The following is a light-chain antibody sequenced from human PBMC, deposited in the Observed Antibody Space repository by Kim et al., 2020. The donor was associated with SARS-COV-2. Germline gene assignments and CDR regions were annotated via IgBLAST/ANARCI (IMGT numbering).Light chain of an antibody. CDR1: SSDVGGYNY. CDR3: SSYAGSNNLV. J-gene: IGLJ2*01. CDR2: EVS. V-gene: IGLV2-8*01. Sequence: GQSVTLSCTGTSSDVGGYNYVSWYQHHPGKAPKLMIYEVSKRPSGVPDRFSGSKSGNTASLTVSGLQAEDEADYYCSSYAGSNNLVFGGGTQLTVL.